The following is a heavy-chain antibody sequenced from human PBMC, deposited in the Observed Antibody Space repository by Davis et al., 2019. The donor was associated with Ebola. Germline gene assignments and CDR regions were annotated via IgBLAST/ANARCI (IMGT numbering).Heavy chain of an antibody. D-gene: IGHD4-17*01. CDR1: GFTFSSYW. CDR3: VRGASTVKTAKGWFDP. CDR2: IKQDGSEK. J-gene: IGHJ5*02. Sequence: GESLKISCAASGFTFSSYWMSWVRQAPGKGLEWVANIKQDGSEKYYVDSVKGRFTFSRDNADNSLYLQMNSLRAEDTAVYYCVRGASTVKTAKGWFDPWGQGALVTVSS. V-gene: IGHV3-7*01.